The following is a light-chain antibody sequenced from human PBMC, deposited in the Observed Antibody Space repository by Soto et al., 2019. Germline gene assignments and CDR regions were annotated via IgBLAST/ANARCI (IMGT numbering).Light chain of an antibody. V-gene: IGKV1-39*01. Sequence: DIQMTQSPSSLSASVGDSVTLTCRASQRLFSFLNWYQQAPGRAPKLLISTAYKLQSGVPSRFSGSESGTEFTLTISSLQPEDVAIYFRQQTYSAPFTFGPGTKVDVK. J-gene: IGKJ3*01. CDR1: QRLFSF. CDR2: TAY. CDR3: QQTYSAPFT.